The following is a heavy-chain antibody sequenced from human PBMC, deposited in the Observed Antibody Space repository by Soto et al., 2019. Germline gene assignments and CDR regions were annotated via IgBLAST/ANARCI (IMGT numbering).Heavy chain of an antibody. CDR3: ARGDSTDCSNGVCSFFYNHDMDV. D-gene: IGHD2-8*01. CDR1: GYSFTDYH. J-gene: IGHJ6*02. CDR2: INPKSGGT. V-gene: IGHV1-2*04. Sequence: GASVKVSCKASGYSFTDYHIHWVRQAPGQGLEWLGRINPKSGGTSTAQKFQGWVTMTTDTSISTASMELTRLTSDDTAVYYCARGDSTDCSNGVCSFFYNHDMDVWGQGTTVTVSS.